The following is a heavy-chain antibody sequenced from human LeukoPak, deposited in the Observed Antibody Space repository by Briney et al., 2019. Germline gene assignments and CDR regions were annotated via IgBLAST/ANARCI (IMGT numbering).Heavy chain of an antibody. D-gene: IGHD2-2*03. CDR1: GYSFTTYW. CDR2: IYPGDSDT. CDR3: ARHFGYCSSTSCYALPIDY. Sequence: GESLKISCKGSGYSFTTYWIGWVRQMPGKGLEWMGVIYPGDSDTRYSPSFQGQVTISVDKSISTAYLQWSSLKASDTAMYYCARHFGYCSSTSCYALPIDYWSQGTLVTVSS. J-gene: IGHJ4*02. V-gene: IGHV5-51*01.